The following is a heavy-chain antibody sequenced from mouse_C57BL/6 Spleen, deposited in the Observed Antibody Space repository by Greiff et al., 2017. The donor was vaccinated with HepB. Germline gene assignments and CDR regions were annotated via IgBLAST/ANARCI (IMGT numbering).Heavy chain of an antibody. V-gene: IGHV1-55*01. CDR2: IYPGSGST. CDR3: ARGHYGNYDGDYAMDY. J-gene: IGHJ4*01. CDR1: GYTFTSYW. D-gene: IGHD2-1*01. Sequence: QVQLQQPGAELVKPGASVKMSCKASGYTFTSYWITWVKQRPGQGLEWIGDIYPGSGSTNYNEKFKSKATLTVDTSSSTAYMQLSSLTSEDSAVYYCARGHYGNYDGDYAMDYWGQGTSVTVSS.